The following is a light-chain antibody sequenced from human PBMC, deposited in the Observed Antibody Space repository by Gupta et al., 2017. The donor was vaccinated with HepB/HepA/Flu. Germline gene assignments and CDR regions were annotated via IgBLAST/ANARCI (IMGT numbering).Light chain of an antibody. CDR3: QQYDNFPPT. CDR2: DAS. Sequence: DIQMTQSPSSLSASVGDRVTITCQATQDITNYLNWYQQKPGKAPKLLIYDASKLETGVPLRFIGSGSGTDFSLTISSLQPEDIATYYCQQYDNFPPTFGGGTKVEIK. J-gene: IGKJ4*01. CDR1: QDITNY. V-gene: IGKV1-33*01.